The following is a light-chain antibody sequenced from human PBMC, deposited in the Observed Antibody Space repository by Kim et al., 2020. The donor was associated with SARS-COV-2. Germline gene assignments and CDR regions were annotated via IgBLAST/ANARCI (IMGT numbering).Light chain of an antibody. Sequence: SVGHRVTITCRASQSISSWLAWYQHKPGKAPKLLIYKASSLESGVPSRFSGSGSGTEFTLTISSLQPDDFATYYCQQYNSYSPGSTFGQGTKLEI. V-gene: IGKV1-5*03. CDR1: QSISSW. CDR2: KAS. CDR3: QQYNSYSPGST. J-gene: IGKJ2*01.